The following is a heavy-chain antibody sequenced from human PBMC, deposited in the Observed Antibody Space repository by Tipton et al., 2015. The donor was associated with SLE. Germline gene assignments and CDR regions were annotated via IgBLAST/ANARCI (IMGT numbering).Heavy chain of an antibody. V-gene: IGHV3-53*05. CDR1: GFTVTSNY. Sequence: SLRLSCAASGFTVTSNYISWVRQAPGKGLEWVSLIYTGGPTYYADSVKGRFTISRDISKNTLYLQMNSLRAEDTAVYYCARALTIFGFVSGMDVWGQGTTVTVSS. CDR2: IYTGGPT. D-gene: IGHD3-3*01. J-gene: IGHJ6*02. CDR3: ARALTIFGFVSGMDV.